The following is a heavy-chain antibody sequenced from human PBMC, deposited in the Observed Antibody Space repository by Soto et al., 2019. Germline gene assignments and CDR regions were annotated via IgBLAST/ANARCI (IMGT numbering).Heavy chain of an antibody. CDR3: AKEGGYCSGGSGPQGYNWFDP. Sequence: EVQLLESGGGLVQPGGSLRLSCAASGFTFSSYAMSWVRQAPGKGLEWVSAISGSGGSTYYADSVKGRFTISRDNSKNTLYLQMNSLRAEDTAVYYCAKEGGYCSGGSGPQGYNWFDPWGQGTLVTVSS. D-gene: IGHD2-15*01. J-gene: IGHJ5*02. V-gene: IGHV3-23*01. CDR1: GFTFSSYA. CDR2: ISGSGGST.